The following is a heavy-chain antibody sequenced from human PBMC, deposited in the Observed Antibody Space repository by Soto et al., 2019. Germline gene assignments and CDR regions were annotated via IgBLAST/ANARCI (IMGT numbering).Heavy chain of an antibody. Sequence: SETLSLTCTVSGGSISSYYWSWIRQPPGKGLEWIGYIYYSGSTNYNPSLKGRVTISVDTSKNQFSLKLSSVTAADTAVYYCARVIAAAGTVDYFDYWGQGTLVTVSS. CDR1: GGSISSYY. D-gene: IGHD6-13*01. J-gene: IGHJ4*02. CDR2: IYYSGST. V-gene: IGHV4-59*01. CDR3: ARVIAAAGTVDYFDY.